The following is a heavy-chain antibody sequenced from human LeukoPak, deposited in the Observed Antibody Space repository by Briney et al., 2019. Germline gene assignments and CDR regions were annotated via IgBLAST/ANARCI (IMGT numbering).Heavy chain of an antibody. CDR1: GGSISSNSYY. D-gene: IGHD3-3*01. CDR2: IYYSGST. J-gene: IGHJ5*02. Sequence: SETLSLTCTVSGGSISSNSYYWGWIRQPPGKGLEWIGSIYYSGSTYYNPSLKSRVTISVDTSKNQFSLKLSSVTSADTAVYYCARQGRLANANLCSGYYFNWFDPWGQGTLVTVSS. V-gene: IGHV4-39*01. CDR3: ARQGRLANANLCSGYYFNWFDP.